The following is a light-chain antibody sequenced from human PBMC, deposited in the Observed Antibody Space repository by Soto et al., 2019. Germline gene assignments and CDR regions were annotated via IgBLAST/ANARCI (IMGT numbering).Light chain of an antibody. J-gene: IGLJ3*02. CDR1: NIGHKG. V-gene: IGLV3-21*04. CDR2: FDK. Sequence: SYELTQPPSVSVAPGKTATISCGGNNIGHKGVHWYQQKPGQAPILVIYFDKDRPSGIPERFSGSNSGNTATLTIARVEAGDEADYYSQVWDTNTDHRVFGGGTKLTVL. CDR3: QVWDTNTDHRV.